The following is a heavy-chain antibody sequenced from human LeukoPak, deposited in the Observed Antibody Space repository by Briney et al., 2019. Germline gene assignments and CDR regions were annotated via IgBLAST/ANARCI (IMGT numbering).Heavy chain of an antibody. CDR1: GFTFSSYT. V-gene: IGHV3-30*04. Sequence: GRSLRLSCAASGFTFSSYTMHWVRQAPGKGLEWVAVMSYDGTKKNYADSVKGRFTISRDNSKNTVYLQMNSLRAEDTAIYYCAREIRGGGGVPPYWGQGTLVTVSS. CDR2: MSYDGTKK. CDR3: AREIRGGGGVPPY. J-gene: IGHJ4*02. D-gene: IGHD2-8*02.